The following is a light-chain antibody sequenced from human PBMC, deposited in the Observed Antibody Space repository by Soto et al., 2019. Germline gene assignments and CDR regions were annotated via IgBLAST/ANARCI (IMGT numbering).Light chain of an antibody. CDR1: QSVSSNK. CDR2: GAS. J-gene: IGKJ1*01. Sequence: EIVLTQSPGTLSLSQGERATLSCRASQSVSSNKIAWYQQKPGQAPRPLIFGASSRATGIPDRFSGSGSGTDFTLTISRLEPEDLAVYYCQQYDSAPRTFGQGTKVDIK. CDR3: QQYDSAPRT. V-gene: IGKV3-20*01.